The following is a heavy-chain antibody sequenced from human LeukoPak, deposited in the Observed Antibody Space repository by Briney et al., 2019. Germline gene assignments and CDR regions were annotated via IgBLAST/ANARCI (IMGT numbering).Heavy chain of an antibody. CDR2: IYPGDSDT. D-gene: IGHD6-19*01. CDR1: GYDFSNYW. V-gene: IGHV5-51*01. J-gene: IGHJ4*02. Sequence: GGSLKISCKGSGYDFSNYWIGWWRQMPGKGLEWMGIIYPGDSDTRYGPSFQGQVTVSADKSNTTAYLQWSSLEASDTAMYYCARRRYTSGWASFDYWGQGTLVTVSS. CDR3: ARRRYTSGWASFDY.